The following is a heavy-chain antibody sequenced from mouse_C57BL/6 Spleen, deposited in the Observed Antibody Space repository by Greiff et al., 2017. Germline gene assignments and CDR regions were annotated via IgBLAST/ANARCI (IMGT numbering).Heavy chain of an antibody. CDR1: GYTFPSYW. V-gene: IGHV1-69*01. CDR3: ARRGRHYYAMDY. CDR2: VDPSDSYT. D-gene: IGHD1-1*01. J-gene: IGHJ4*01. Sequence: QVQLQQPGAELVMPGASVKLSCTASGYTFPSYWMHWVKQRPGQGLEGYGEVDPSDSYTNYNQKFKCKSTLTVDKSSSTAFMQLSSLTTEDSAVYCCARRGRHYYAMDYWGQGTSVTVSS.